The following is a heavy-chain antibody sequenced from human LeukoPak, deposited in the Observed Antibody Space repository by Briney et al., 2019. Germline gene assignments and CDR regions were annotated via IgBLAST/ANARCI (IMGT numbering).Heavy chain of an antibody. CDR1: GFTLRRYE. CDR2: IRYSDDTI. D-gene: IGHD2-2*01. J-gene: IGHJ6*03. Sequence: GGSPRLSCAASGFTLRRYELNWARQAAGKGLERVSYIRYSDDTIYYADSVKGRFTISRDNAKNSLYLQMNSLRAEDTAVYYCARGGDIVVVPAAMGAFGNYYYYYMDVWGKGTTVTVSS. CDR3: ARGGDIVVVPAAMGAFGNYYYYYMDV. V-gene: IGHV3-48*03.